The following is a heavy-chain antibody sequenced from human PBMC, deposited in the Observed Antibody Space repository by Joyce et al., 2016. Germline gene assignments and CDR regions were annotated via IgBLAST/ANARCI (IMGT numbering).Heavy chain of an antibody. CDR1: GYSFTSHW. V-gene: IGHV5-10-1*03. CDR3: AGHVTDWFDP. Sequence: EVQLVQSGAEVKKPGESLRSSCKGSGYSFTSHWISWVRQMPGKGLEWMGRIEPRDSYTDFSPSLEGDVNISVAKTSSADNLQWSSLRSSDTAIYYCAGHVTDWFDPWGQGTLVTVSS. CDR2: IEPRDSYT. D-gene: IGHD2-21*02. J-gene: IGHJ5*02.